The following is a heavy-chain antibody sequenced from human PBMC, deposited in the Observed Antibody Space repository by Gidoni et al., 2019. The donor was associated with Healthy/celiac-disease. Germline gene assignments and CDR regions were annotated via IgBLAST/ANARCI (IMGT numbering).Heavy chain of an antibody. Sequence: QVQLVESGGGVVQPGRSLRLSCAASGITFSSYAMHWVRQAPGKGLEWVAVISYDGSNKYYAYSVKGRFTISRDNSKNTLYLQMNSLRAEDTAVYYCARDAGEDSSGWYGWFDPWGQGTLVTVSS. CDR1: GITFSSYA. D-gene: IGHD6-19*01. CDR2: ISYDGSNK. J-gene: IGHJ5*02. CDR3: ARDAGEDSSGWYGWFDP. V-gene: IGHV3-30-3*01.